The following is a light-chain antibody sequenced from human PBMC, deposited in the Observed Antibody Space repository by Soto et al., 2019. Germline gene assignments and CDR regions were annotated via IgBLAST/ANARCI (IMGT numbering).Light chain of an antibody. Sequence: ESLLTQSQATLSMSPGERATVSCRASQSVSRYLAWYQQKPGQAPTLLIYDASYRATGIPARFSGSGSGTDFTLTISSLAPEDFAVYYWQQRSNWITFGQGTRLEIK. J-gene: IGKJ5*01. V-gene: IGKV3-11*01. CDR1: QSVSRY. CDR2: DAS. CDR3: QQRSNWIT.